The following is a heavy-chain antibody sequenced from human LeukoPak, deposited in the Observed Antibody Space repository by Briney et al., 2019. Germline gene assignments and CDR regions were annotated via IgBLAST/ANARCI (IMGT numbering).Heavy chain of an antibody. J-gene: IGHJ4*02. CDR3: ARGLRGWYGFDY. CDR2: IFHSGST. Sequence: SETLSLTCAVSGDSISSSSWWNWVRQPPGKGLEWIGEIFHSGSTNYNPSLKSRVTISVDTSKNQFSLKLSSVTAADTAVYYCARGLRGWYGFDYWGQGTLVTVSS. CDR1: GDSISSSSW. D-gene: IGHD6-19*01. V-gene: IGHV4-4*02.